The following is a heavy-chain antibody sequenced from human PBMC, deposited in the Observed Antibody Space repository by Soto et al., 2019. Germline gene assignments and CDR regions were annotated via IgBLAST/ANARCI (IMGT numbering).Heavy chain of an antibody. CDR2: ISGSGGST. Sequence: GGSLRLSCAASGFTFSSYAMSWVRQAPGKGLEWVSAISGSGGSTYYADSVKGRFTISRDNSKNTLYLQMNSLRAEDTAVYYCAKDRAVSYYGSGSYYPFDYWGQGTLVTVSS. V-gene: IGHV3-23*01. D-gene: IGHD3-10*01. J-gene: IGHJ4*02. CDR1: GFTFSSYA. CDR3: AKDRAVSYYGSGSYYPFDY.